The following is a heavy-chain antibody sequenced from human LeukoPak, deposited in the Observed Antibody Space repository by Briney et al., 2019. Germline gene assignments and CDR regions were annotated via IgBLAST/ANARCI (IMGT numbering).Heavy chain of an antibody. V-gene: IGHV7-4-1*02. CDR1: GYTFTSYA. CDR2: INTNTGNP. Sequence: ASVKVSCKASGYTFTSYAMNWVRQAPGQGLEWMGWINTNTGNPTYAQGFTGRFVFSLDTSVSTAYLQISSLKAEDTAVYYCARERGAYYDFWSGKRNWFDPWGQGTLVTVSS. J-gene: IGHJ5*02. D-gene: IGHD3-3*01. CDR3: ARERGAYYDFWSGKRNWFDP.